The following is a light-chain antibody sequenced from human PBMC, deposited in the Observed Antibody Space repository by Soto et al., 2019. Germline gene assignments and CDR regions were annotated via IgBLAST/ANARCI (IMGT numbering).Light chain of an antibody. Sequence: QSALTQPPSVSGAPGQRVSISCTGSSSNIGAGYGVHWYQQLPGTAPKVLIYGDSNRPSGVPDRFSGSKSGTSASLAITGLQAEDDADYYCQSYDSSLSGSVFGGGTKVTVL. CDR3: QSYDSSLSGSV. V-gene: IGLV1-40*01. J-gene: IGLJ2*01. CDR1: SSNIGAGYG. CDR2: GDS.